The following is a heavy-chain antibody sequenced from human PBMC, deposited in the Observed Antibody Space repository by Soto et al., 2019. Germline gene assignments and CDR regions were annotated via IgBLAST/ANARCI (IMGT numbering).Heavy chain of an antibody. J-gene: IGHJ5*02. CDR2: IYYSGST. V-gene: IGHV4-59*01. CDR3: ARGLAAAGNWFDP. Sequence: LSLTCTVSGGSISIYYWSWIRQPPGKGLEWIGYIYYSGSTNYNPSLKSRVTISVDTSKNQFSLKLSSVTAADTAVYYCARGLAAAGNWFDPWGQGTLVTVSS. D-gene: IGHD6-13*01. CDR1: GGSISIYY.